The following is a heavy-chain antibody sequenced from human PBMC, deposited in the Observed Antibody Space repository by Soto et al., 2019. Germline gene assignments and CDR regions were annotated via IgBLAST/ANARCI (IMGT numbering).Heavy chain of an antibody. J-gene: IGHJ5*02. Sequence: SETLSLTCSVSGGSVYRNPYFWGWNRQSPGKGLEWIASMHFMGTTHYNPSLKSRVTISVDTSKNQFSLNLKSVTAADTAVYYCVRHESNHLNWFDPWGQGTLVTVSS. CDR2: MHFMGTT. CDR3: VRHESNHLNWFDP. CDR1: GGSVYRNPYF. V-gene: IGHV4-39*01.